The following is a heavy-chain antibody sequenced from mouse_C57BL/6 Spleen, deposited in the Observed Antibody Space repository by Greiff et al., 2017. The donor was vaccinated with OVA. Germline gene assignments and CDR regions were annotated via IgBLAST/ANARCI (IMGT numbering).Heavy chain of an antibody. CDR3: TREDYGNYGFAY. CDR1: GFTFSSYA. V-gene: IGHV5-9-1*02. Sequence: DVMLVESGEGLVKPGGSLKLSCAASGFTFSSYAMSWVRQTPEKRLEWVAYISSGGYYIYYADTVKGRFTISRDNARNTLYLQMSSLKSEDTAMYYCTREDYGNYGFAYWGQGTLVTVSA. CDR2: ISSGGYYI. J-gene: IGHJ3*01. D-gene: IGHD2-1*01.